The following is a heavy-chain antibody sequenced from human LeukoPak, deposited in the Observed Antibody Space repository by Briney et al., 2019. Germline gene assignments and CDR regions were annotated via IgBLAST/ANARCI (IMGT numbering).Heavy chain of an antibody. Sequence: ASVKVSCKASGYTFTGYYMHWVRQAPGQGLEWMGWINPNSGGTNYAQKFQGRVTMTRDTSISTAYMELSRLRSDDTAVYYCAXXXXXXXXSSGYDAFDIWGQGTMVTVSS. J-gene: IGHJ3*02. V-gene: IGHV1-2*02. CDR1: GYTFTGYY. D-gene: IGHD3-22*01. CDR3: AXXXXXXXXSSGYDAFDI. CDR2: INPNSGGT.